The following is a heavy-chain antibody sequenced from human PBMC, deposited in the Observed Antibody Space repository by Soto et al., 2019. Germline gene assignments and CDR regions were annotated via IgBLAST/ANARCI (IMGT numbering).Heavy chain of an antibody. V-gene: IGHV3-48*02. D-gene: IGHD4-17*01. CDR2: ISSSSSTI. J-gene: IGHJ4*02. CDR3: ARGPIYGGNSDFDY. CDR1: GFTFSSYS. Sequence: GGSLRLSCAASGFTFSSYSMNWVRQAPGKGLEWVSYISSSSSTIYYADSVKGRFTISRDNAKNSLYLQMNSLRDEDTAVYYCARGPIYGGNSDFDYWGQGTLVTVSS.